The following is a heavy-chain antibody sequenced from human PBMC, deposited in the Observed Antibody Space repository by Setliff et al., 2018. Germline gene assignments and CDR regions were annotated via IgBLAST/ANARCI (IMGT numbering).Heavy chain of an antibody. V-gene: IGHV1-18*01. CDR3: ARDPTNHFWSAYWPF. CDR1: GYAFTTYG. J-gene: IGHJ4*02. Sequence: ASVKVSCKTSGYAFTTYGISWLRQAPGQGLEWMGWISVYSGDASYVQKFQGRVTMTADTSTSTVYMELRSLRSDDTAVYFCARDPTNHFWSAYWPFWGQGTLVTVSS. CDR2: ISVYSGDA. D-gene: IGHD3-3*02.